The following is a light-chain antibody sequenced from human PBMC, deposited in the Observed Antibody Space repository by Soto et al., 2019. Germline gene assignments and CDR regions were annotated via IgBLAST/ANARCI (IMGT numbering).Light chain of an antibody. Sequence: QSVLTQPASVSGSPGQSITISCTGTSSDIGAYNSVSWYQLHPGKAPKLMIFDVSSRPSGVSNRFSGSKSGNTASLIISGLQAEDEADYFRSSYSSITTYVFGTGTKVTVL. CDR2: DVS. CDR1: SSDIGAYNS. J-gene: IGLJ1*01. V-gene: IGLV2-14*03. CDR3: SSYSSITTYV.